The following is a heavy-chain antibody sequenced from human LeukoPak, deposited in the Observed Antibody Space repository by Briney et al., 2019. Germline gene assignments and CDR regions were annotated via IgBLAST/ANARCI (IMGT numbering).Heavy chain of an antibody. CDR3: ARVSLLMEWNTRYYFDY. CDR1: GFTFSSYS. D-gene: IGHD3-3*01. CDR2: ISSSSSYI. V-gene: IGHV3-21*01. Sequence: PGGSLRLSCAASGFTFSSYSMNWVRQAPGKGLEWVSSISSSSSYIYYADSVKGRFTISRDNAKNSLYLQMNSLRAEDTAVYYCARVSLLMEWNTRYYFDYWGQGTLVTVSS. J-gene: IGHJ4*02.